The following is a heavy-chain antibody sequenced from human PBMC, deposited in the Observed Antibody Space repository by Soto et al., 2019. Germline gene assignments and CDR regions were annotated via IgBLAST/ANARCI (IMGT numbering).Heavy chain of an antibody. CDR2: INHSGST. CDR1: GGSFSGYY. V-gene: IGHV4-34*01. CDR3: AREAIYDYVWGSYRGRTAYYFDY. D-gene: IGHD3-16*02. J-gene: IGHJ4*02. Sequence: PSETLSLTCAVYGGSFSGYYWSWIRQPPGKGLEWIGEINHSGSTNYNPSLKSRVTISVDTSKNQFSLKLSSVTAADTAVYYCAREAIYDYVWGSYRGRTAYYFDYWGQGTLVTVYS.